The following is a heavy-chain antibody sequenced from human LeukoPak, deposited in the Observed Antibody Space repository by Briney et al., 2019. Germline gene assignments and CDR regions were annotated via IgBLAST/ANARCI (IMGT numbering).Heavy chain of an antibody. CDR3: ANGDGFDY. CDR1: GFTFDDYA. V-gene: IGHV3-43D*03. CDR2: ISWDGGRT. Sequence: GSLRLSCAASGFTFDDYAMHWVRQAPGKGLEWVSLISWDGGRTYYADSVKGRFTISRDNAKNSLYLQMDSLRVEDTAVYYCANGDGFDYWGQGTLVIVSS. J-gene: IGHJ4*02.